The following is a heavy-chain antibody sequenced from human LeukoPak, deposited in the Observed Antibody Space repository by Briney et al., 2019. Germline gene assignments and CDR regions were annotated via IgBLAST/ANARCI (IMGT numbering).Heavy chain of an antibody. D-gene: IGHD3-3*01. V-gene: IGHV4-59*01. CDR1: GGSISNYY. CDR2: MYYSGST. Sequence: SQTLSLTCTVSGGSISNYYWSWIRQPPGKGLEWIGYMYYSGSTNYNPSLKSRVTISVDTSKNQFSLKLSSVTAADTAVYYCASSHPLGSNNDYYTPFDYWGQGTLVTVSS. J-gene: IGHJ4*02. CDR3: ASSHPLGSNNDYYTPFDY.